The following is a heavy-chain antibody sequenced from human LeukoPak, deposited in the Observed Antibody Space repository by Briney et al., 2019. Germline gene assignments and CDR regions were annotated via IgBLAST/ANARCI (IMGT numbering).Heavy chain of an antibody. D-gene: IGHD3-22*01. J-gene: IGHJ4*02. V-gene: IGHV4-61*05. CDR1: GGSISSSNYY. CDR3: ARRGGDSSGNFDY. Sequence: PSETLSLTCTVSGGSISSSNYYWRWIRQPPGKGLEWIGYIYYSGGTNYNPSLKSRVTISVDTSKKQFSLRLSSVTAADTAVYYCARRGGDSSGNFDYWGQGTLVTVSS. CDR2: IYYSGGT.